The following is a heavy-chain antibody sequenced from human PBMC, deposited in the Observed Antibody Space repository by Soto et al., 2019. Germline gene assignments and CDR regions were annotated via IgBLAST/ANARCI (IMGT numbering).Heavy chain of an antibody. Sequence: TLSLTCTVSGGSISGYFWSWIRQPPGKGLDWVGYIYFSGITNYNPSLKSRVSLLVDTSKNYFSLSLNSVTAADTAVYYCARARSGYNIDAFDIWGQGKMVTVSS. CDR1: GGSISGYF. CDR3: ARARSGYNIDAFDI. V-gene: IGHV4-59*01. J-gene: IGHJ3*02. CDR2: IYFSGIT. D-gene: IGHD5-12*01.